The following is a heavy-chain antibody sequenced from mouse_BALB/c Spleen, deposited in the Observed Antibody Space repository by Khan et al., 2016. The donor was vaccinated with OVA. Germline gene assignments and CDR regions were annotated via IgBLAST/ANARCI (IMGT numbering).Heavy chain of an antibody. Sequence: EVELVESGPELVKPGISVKVSCKPSGYSFTDYNTSWGKQSHGKSLEGIGKMDPNNGGTAYNPKFKGKATLTFDKSSSTAFMHLNSLTSDDSAVYYCAMIYYYGTGFDYWGQGTTLTVSS. CDR1: GYSFTDYN. J-gene: IGHJ2*01. CDR2: MDPNNGGT. V-gene: IGHV1S135*01. D-gene: IGHD1-1*01. CDR3: AMIYYYGTGFDY.